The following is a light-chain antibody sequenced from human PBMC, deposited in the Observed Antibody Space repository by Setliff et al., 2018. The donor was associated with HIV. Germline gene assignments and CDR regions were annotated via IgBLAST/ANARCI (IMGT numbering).Light chain of an antibody. CDR3: SSYTATSTLYV. Sequence: QSVLTQPASVSGSPGQSITISCTGTSSGIGGYNYVSWYQQHPGKAPKLVISEVSNRPSGLSNRFSGSKSGDTASLTISGLQTEDEADYYCSSYTATSTLYVFGTGTKVTV. CDR2: EVS. J-gene: IGLJ1*01. V-gene: IGLV2-14*01. CDR1: SSGIGGYNY.